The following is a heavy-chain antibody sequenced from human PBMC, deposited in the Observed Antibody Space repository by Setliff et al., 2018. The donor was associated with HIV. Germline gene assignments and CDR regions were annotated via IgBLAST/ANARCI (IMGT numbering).Heavy chain of an antibody. Sequence: GASVKVSCKASGYTFSRYAMHWVRQAPGRRLEWMGWINIGNGNTVYAQELQGRVTITWDTSASTAYMELSSLRAEDMAVYYCARNLVGTSSFDYWGQGTLVTVSS. J-gene: IGHJ4*02. CDR3: ARNLVGTSSFDY. CDR2: INIGNGNT. CDR1: GYTFSRYA. D-gene: IGHD1-26*01. V-gene: IGHV1-3*03.